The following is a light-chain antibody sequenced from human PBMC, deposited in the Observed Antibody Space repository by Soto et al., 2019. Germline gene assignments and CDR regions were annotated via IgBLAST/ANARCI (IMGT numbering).Light chain of an antibody. V-gene: IGKV1-5*03. CDR2: QAS. CDR3: QQYNTDAYT. Sequence: DLQMTQSPSTLSAFVGDRVTITCRASQSIDTWLAWYQQRPGKAPKLLIFQASRLESGVPSRFSGSGSGTQFTLTISSLQPDDFGTYYCQQYNTDAYTFARGTKLEIK. CDR1: QSIDTW. J-gene: IGKJ2*01.